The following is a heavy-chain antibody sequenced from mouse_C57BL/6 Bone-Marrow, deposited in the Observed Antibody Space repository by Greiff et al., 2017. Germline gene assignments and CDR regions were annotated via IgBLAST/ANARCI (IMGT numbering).Heavy chain of an antibody. D-gene: IGHD2-3*01. Sequence: EVNVVESGGGLVQPGESLKLSCESNEYEFPSHDMSWVRKTPEKRLELVAAINSDGGSTYYPDTMERRFIISRDNTKKTLYLQMSSLRSEDTALYYCARLYDGYYGFAYWGQGTLVTVSA. V-gene: IGHV5-2*01. J-gene: IGHJ3*01. CDR1: EYEFPSHD. CDR3: ARLYDGYYGFAY. CDR2: INSDGGST.